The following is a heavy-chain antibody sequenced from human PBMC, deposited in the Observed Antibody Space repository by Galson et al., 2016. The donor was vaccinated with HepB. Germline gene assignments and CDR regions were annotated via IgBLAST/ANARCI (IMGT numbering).Heavy chain of an antibody. CDR1: GFAFSNYA. J-gene: IGHJ4*02. V-gene: IGHV3-23*01. D-gene: IGHD6-19*01. Sequence: SLRLSCAASGFAFSNYAVNWVRQAPGKGLEWIASISLSGSTTYCADSVKGRFTISRDNSKSTLYLEMNSLRTEDTAIYYCAKPYTSGWLTSFDHWGQGTLVSFSS. CDR2: ISLSGSTT. CDR3: AKPYTSGWLTSFDH.